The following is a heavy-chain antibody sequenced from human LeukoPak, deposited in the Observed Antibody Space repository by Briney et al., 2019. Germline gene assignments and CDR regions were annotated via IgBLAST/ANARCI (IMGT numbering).Heavy chain of an antibody. CDR1: GYTFTGYY. V-gene: IGHV1-2*02. D-gene: IGHD1-26*01. CDR3: ARKSSDSGFDI. CDR2: INPNSGGT. Sequence: GASVKVSCKASGYTFTGYYMHWVRQAPGQGLEWMGWINPNSGGTNYAQKFQGRITMTRDTSISTAYMEQSRLRSDDTAVYYCARKSSDSGFDIWGQGTMVTVSS. J-gene: IGHJ3*02.